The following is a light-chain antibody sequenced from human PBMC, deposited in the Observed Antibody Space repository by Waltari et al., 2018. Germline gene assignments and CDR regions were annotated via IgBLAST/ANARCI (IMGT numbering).Light chain of an antibody. J-gene: IGKJ1*01. Sequence: DIQMTQSPSSLSASVGDRVTITCRASHNIFNYLYWYHQKPGKAPKLLISSASILQSGVPSRFGGSGFGTDFALTITGLQPEDFGTYYCQQTASAPITFGRGTKVDIK. V-gene: IGKV1-39*01. CDR3: QQTASAPIT. CDR1: HNIFNY. CDR2: SAS.